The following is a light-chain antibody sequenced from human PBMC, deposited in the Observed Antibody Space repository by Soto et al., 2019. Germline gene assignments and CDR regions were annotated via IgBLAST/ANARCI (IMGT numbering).Light chain of an antibody. CDR3: HQYPIYPVT. J-gene: IGKJ4*01. Sequence: DIQMTQSPSTLSASVGDRVTITCRASQSVRTWLAWYQQKPGKAPKLLIHKASTLENGVPPRFSGSGSGTAFTLTISSLQPDDFATYYCHQYPIYPVTFGGGTKVEIK. CDR2: KAS. V-gene: IGKV1-5*03. CDR1: QSVRTW.